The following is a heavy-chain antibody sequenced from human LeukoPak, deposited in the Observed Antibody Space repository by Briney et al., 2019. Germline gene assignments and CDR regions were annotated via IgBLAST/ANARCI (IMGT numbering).Heavy chain of an antibody. D-gene: IGHD3-3*01. V-gene: IGHV3-23*01. CDR2: ISGSGGST. CDR3: AKASPYDFWSGYPPSGDY. J-gene: IGHJ4*02. CDR1: GFTFSSYA. Sequence: TGGSLRLSCAASGFTFSSYAMSWVRQAPGKGLEWVSAISGSGGSTYYADSVKGRFTISRDNSKNTLYLQMNSLRAEDTAVYYCAKASPYDFWSGYPPSGDYWGQGTLVTVSS.